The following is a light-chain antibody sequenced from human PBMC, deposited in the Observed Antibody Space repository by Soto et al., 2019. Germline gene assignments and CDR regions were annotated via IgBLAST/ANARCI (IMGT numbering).Light chain of an antibody. Sequence: DIQMTQSPSSLSASVGDRVTITCQASQDISNYLNWYQQKPGKAPKLLIYDASNLETEVPSRFSGRGSGTDFTFTISSLQPEDIATYYCQQYDNLPFGGGTKVEIK. CDR1: QDISNY. J-gene: IGKJ4*01. CDR3: QQYDNLP. CDR2: DAS. V-gene: IGKV1-33*01.